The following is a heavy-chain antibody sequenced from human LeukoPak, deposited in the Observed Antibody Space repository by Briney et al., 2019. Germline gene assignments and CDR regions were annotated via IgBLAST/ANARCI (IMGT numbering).Heavy chain of an antibody. CDR1: GYTFTGHY. CDR3: AGLLGGGQRGFDY. Sequence: ASVKVSCKASGYTFTGHYMHWVRQAPGQRLEWMGWISAYNGNTNYAQKLQGRVTMTTDTSTSTAYMELRSLRSDDTAVYYCAGLLGGGQRGFDYWGQGTLVTVSS. V-gene: IGHV1-18*04. CDR2: ISAYNGNT. J-gene: IGHJ4*02. D-gene: IGHD3-16*01.